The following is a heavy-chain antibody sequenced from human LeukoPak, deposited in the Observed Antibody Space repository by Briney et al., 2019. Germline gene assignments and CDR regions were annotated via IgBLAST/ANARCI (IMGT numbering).Heavy chain of an antibody. CDR3: ARTTTVTTAPYCYYYYYMDV. CDR2: IYWDDDK. Sequence: SGPTLVKPTQTLTLTCTFSGFSLSTSGVGVGWIRQPPGKALEWLALIYWDDDKRYSPSLKSRLTITKDTSKNQVVLTMTNMDPVDTATYYCARTTTVTTAPYCYYYYYMDVWGKGTTVTVSS. J-gene: IGHJ6*03. V-gene: IGHV2-5*02. CDR1: GFSLSTSGVG. D-gene: IGHD4-17*01.